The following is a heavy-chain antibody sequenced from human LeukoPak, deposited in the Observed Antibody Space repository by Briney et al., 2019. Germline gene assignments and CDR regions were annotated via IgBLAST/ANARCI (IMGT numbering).Heavy chain of an antibody. Sequence: GGSLRLSCAASGFTVSSNYMGWVRQAPGKGLEWVSVIYSGGSTYYADSVKGRFTISRDNSKNTLYLQMNSLRAEDTAVYYCARSSSSWYSGLIDYWGQGTLVTVSS. V-gene: IGHV3-66*01. CDR3: ARSSSSWYSGLIDY. D-gene: IGHD6-13*01. CDR1: GFTVSSNY. J-gene: IGHJ4*02. CDR2: IYSGGST.